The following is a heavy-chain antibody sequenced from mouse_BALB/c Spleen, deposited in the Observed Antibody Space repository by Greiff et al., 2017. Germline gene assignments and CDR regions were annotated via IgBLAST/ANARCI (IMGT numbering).Heavy chain of an antibody. CDR2: INPSTGYT. D-gene: IGHD3-1*01. V-gene: IGHV1-7*01. CDR3: ARWALYY. Sequence: QVQLKESGAELAKPGASVKMSCKASGYTFTSYWMHWVKQRPGQGLEWIGYINPSTGYTEYNQKFKDKATLTADKSSSTAYMQLSSLTSEDSAVYYCARWALYYWGQGTTLTVSS. CDR1: GYTFTSYW. J-gene: IGHJ2*01.